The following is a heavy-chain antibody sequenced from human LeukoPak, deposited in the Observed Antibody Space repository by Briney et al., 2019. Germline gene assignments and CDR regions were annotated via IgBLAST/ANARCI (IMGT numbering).Heavy chain of an antibody. D-gene: IGHD6-19*01. V-gene: IGHV1-69*04. CDR2: IIPILGIA. J-gene: IGHJ5*02. CDR3: ARVMSSGYLSWFDP. CDR1: GYTFTSYY. Sequence: SVKVSCKASGYTFTSYYMHWVRQAPGQGLEWMGRIIPILGIANYAQKFQGRVTITADKSTSTAYMELSSLRSEDTAVYYCARVMSSGYLSWFDPWGQGTLVTVSS.